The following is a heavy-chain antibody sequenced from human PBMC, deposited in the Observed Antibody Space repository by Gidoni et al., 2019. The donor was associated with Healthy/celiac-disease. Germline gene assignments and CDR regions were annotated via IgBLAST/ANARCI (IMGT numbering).Heavy chain of an antibody. CDR3: TTGSYGAVSPFDY. CDR2: IKSKTDGGTT. CDR1: GFTFSNAG. Sequence: EVQLVESGGGLVKPGGSLRLSWAASGFTFSNAGMSWVRQAPGKGMEWVGRIKSKTDGGTTDYAAPVKGRFTISSSDSKYTLSLQMNSLKTEDTAVYYCTTGSYGAVSPFDYWGQGTLVTVSS. V-gene: IGHV3-15*01. J-gene: IGHJ4*02. D-gene: IGHD5-18*01.